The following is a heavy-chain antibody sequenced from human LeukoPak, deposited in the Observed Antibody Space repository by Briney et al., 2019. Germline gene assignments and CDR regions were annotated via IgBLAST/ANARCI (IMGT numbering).Heavy chain of an antibody. J-gene: IGHJ5*02. CDR2: INDGENI. V-gene: IGHV4-34*01. Sequence: SETLSLTCAVYGGSFSGYYWSWIRQAPGKGLEWIGEINDGENIKYNPSLKSRVTMSVDTSKNQFSLKLSSVTAADTAVYYCARGRRAAALRHKSKTNWFDPWGQGTLVTVSS. CDR3: ARGRRAAALRHKSKTNWFDP. CDR1: GGSFSGYY. D-gene: IGHD6-13*01.